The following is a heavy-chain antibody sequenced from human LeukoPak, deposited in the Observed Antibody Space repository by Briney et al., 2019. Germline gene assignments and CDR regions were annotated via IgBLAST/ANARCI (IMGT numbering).Heavy chain of an antibody. V-gene: IGHV3-48*01. CDR2: ISSSSSTI. Sequence: GGSLRLSCAASGFTFSSYSMNWVRQAPGKGLEWVSYISSSSSTIYYADSVKGRFTISRDNAKNSLYLQMNSLRAEDTAVYYCARDPIGWELSGLDTDYWGQGTLVTVSS. CDR1: GFTFSSYS. CDR3: ARDPIGWELSGLDTDY. D-gene: IGHD1-26*01. J-gene: IGHJ4*02.